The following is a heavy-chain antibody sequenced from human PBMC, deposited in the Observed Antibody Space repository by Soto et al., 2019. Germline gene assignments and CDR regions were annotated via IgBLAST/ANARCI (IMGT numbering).Heavy chain of an antibody. CDR3: AHRRSGYFDS. V-gene: IGHV2-5*02. J-gene: IGHJ4*02. CDR2: IYWDDDK. Sequence: GSGPTLVNPTQTLTPTCTFSGFSLTETGMGVGWIRQPPGKALEWLALIYWDDDKRYSPSLKRGLTISKDASKNQVVLTKTNVDAVDTATYYCAHRRSGYFDSWGQGTLVTVSS. CDR1: GFSLTETGMG.